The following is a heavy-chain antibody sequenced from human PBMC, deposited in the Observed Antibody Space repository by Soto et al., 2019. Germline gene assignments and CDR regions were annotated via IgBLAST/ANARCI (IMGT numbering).Heavy chain of an antibody. CDR1: GGSISSGGYY. CDR3: ARASDMVDRHDY. D-gene: IGHD2-15*01. Sequence: SETLSLTCTVSGGSISSGGYYWSWIRQHPGKGLEWIGYIYYSGSTYYNPSLKSRVTISVDTSKNQFSLKLSSVTAADTAVYYCARASDMVDRHDYWSQGTPVTVSS. J-gene: IGHJ4*02. CDR2: IYYSGST. V-gene: IGHV4-31*03.